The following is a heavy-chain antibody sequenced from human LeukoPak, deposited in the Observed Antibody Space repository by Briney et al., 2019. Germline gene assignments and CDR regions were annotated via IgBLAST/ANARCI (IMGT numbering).Heavy chain of an antibody. CDR2: INTNTGNP. Sequence: ASVKVSCKASGYTFTTYAMNWVRQAPGQGLEWMGWINTNTGNPTYAQGFAGRFVFSLDTSVSTAYLQVSSLKAEDTAVYYCARDETDLRVGYWGQGTLVTVSS. D-gene: IGHD3-3*01. CDR1: GYTFTTYA. V-gene: IGHV7-4-1*02. CDR3: ARDETDLRVGY. J-gene: IGHJ4*02.